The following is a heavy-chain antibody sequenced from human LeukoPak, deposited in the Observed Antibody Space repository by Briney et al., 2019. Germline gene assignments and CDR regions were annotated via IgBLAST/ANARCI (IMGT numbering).Heavy chain of an antibody. CDR1: GFTFYSYW. V-gene: IGHV3-7*03. CDR3: ARERAIASRRPYCFDY. Sequence: GGSLRLSCAASGFTFYSYWMSWVRQAPGKGLEWVANIKQDGSEKYYVDSAKGRFTISRDNARNSLYLQMDSLRAEDTAGYYCARERAIASRRPYCFDYWGQGTLVTVSS. CDR2: IKQDGSEK. D-gene: IGHD6-6*01. J-gene: IGHJ4*02.